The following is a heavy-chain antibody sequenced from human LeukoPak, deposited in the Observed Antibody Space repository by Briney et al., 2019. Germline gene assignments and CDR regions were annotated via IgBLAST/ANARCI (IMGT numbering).Heavy chain of an antibody. CDR1: GFTFSSYA. CDR2: ISYDGSNK. CDR3: ARDEWVTGSHGD. D-gene: IGHD1-26*01. J-gene: IGHJ4*02. Sequence: GGSLRLSCVASGFTFSSYAMHWVRQAPGKGLEWVAVISYDGSNKYYADSVKGRFTISRDNSKNTLYLQMNSLRAEDTAVYYCARDEWVTGSHGDWGQGTLVTVSS. V-gene: IGHV3-30*04.